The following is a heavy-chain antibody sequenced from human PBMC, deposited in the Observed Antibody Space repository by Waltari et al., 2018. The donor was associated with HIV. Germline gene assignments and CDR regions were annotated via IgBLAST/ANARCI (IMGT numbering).Heavy chain of an antibody. V-gene: IGHV3-53*01. CDR2: IYCSCST. CDR3: ATRGYYYDSSGYGYYYYYGMDV. J-gene: IGHJ6*02. Sequence: EVQLVESGGGLIQPGGSLRLSCAASGFTVSSNYMSWVRQAPGKGLEWVSVIYCSCSTDYADPVKGRLTISRDKSKNTLYLQMNSLRAKDTAVYYCATRGYYYDSSGYGYYYYYGMDVWGQGTTVTVSS. D-gene: IGHD3-22*01. CDR1: GFTVSSNY.